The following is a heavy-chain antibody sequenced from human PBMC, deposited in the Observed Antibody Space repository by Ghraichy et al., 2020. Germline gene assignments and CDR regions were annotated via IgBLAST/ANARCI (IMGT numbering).Heavy chain of an antibody. CDR2: IYSGGST. J-gene: IGHJ5*02. V-gene: IGHV3-53*04. D-gene: IGHD3-10*01. Sequence: GESLNISCAASGFTVSSNYMSWVRQAPGKGLEWVSVIYSGGSTYYADSVKGRFTISRHNSKNTLYLQMNSLRAEDTAVYYCARMELAQWFDPWGQGTLVTVSS. CDR1: GFTVSSNY. CDR3: ARMELAQWFDP.